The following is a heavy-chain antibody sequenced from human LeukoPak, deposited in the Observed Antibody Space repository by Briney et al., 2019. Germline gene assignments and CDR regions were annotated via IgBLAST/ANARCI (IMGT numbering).Heavy chain of an antibody. CDR1: GLTVSSNY. Sequence: GGSLRLSCAVSGLTVSSNYMTWVRQAPGKGLEWVSVIYSGGGIYYADSVKGRFTISRGISKNTVDLQLNSLRAEDTAVYYCASGKETSMAQGYWGQGTLVTVSS. J-gene: IGHJ4*02. V-gene: IGHV3-53*01. CDR3: ASGKETSMAQGY. CDR2: IYSGGGI. D-gene: IGHD5-18*01.